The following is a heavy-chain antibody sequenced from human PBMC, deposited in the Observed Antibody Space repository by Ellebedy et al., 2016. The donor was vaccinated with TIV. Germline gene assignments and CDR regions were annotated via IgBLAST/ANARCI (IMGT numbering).Heavy chain of an antibody. CDR2: IWYDGNNK. D-gene: IGHD6-19*01. J-gene: IGHJ4*02. V-gene: IGHV3-33*01. CDR1: GFTFSTYG. Sequence: GESLKISCAASGFTFSTYGMHWVRQAPGKGLAWVAVIWYDGNNKYYADSVKGRFTISRDNSKNTLFLQMNSLRAEDTAVYYCATDRGSGWYRTPDYWGQGTLVTVSS. CDR3: ATDRGSGWYRTPDY.